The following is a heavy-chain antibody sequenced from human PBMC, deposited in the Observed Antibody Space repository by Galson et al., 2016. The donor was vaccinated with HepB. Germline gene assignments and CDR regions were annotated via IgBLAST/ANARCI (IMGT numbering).Heavy chain of an antibody. CDR1: GGAFNTND. V-gene: IGHV1-18*01. CDR3: AKERAHYDVLTGYLPYFDS. CDR2: ISPYNGNT. Sequence: SVKVSCKASGGAFNTNDISWVRQAPGQGLEWMGWISPYNGNTNYAQNVQGRVTLTSDTSTSTAYMELRSLRSDDTAVYYCAKERAHYDVLTGYLPYFDSWGQGTLVSVSS. J-gene: IGHJ4*02. D-gene: IGHD3-9*01.